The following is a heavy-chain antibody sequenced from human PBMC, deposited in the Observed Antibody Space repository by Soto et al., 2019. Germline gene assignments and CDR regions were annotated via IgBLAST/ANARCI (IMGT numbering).Heavy chain of an antibody. CDR2: IIPILGIA. Sequence: GASVKVSCKASGGTFSSYTISWVRQAPGQGLEWMGRIIPILGIANYAQKFQGIVTITADKSTSTAYMELSSLRSEDTAVYYCASHYIGSGSYSDATIDYWGQGTLVTVSS. CDR1: GGTFSSYT. D-gene: IGHD3-10*01. CDR3: ASHYIGSGSYSDATIDY. J-gene: IGHJ4*02. V-gene: IGHV1-69*02.